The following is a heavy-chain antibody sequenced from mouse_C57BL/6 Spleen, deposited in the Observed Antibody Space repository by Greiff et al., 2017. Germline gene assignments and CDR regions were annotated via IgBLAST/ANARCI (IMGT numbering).Heavy chain of an antibody. CDR2: ISDGGSYT. CDR1: GFTFSSSA. J-gene: IGHJ2*01. V-gene: IGHV5-4*01. CDR3: ARDLVTTVVATGFDY. D-gene: IGHD1-1*01. Sequence: EVKLVESGGGLVKPGGSLKLSCAASGFTFSSSAMSWVRQTPEKRLEWVATISDGGSYTYYPDNVKGRFPISRDNAKNNLYLQMSHLKSEDTAMYYCARDLVTTVVATGFDYWGQGTTLTVSS.